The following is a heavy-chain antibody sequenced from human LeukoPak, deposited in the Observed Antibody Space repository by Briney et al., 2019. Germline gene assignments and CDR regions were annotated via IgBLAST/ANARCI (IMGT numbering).Heavy chain of an antibody. CDR2: IYYSGST. Sequence: SETLSLTCTVSGGSISSHYWSWIRQPPGKGLEWIGYIYYSGSTNYNPSLKSRVTISVDTSKNQFSLKLSSVTAADTAAYYCARGGSGWYYYWGQGTLVTVSS. J-gene: IGHJ4*02. CDR3: ARGGSGWYYY. V-gene: IGHV4-59*11. D-gene: IGHD6-19*01. CDR1: GGSISSHY.